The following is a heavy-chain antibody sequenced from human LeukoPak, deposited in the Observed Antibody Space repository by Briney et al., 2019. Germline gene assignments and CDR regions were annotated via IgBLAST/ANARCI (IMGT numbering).Heavy chain of an antibody. CDR3: ANWRERVMGDY. CDR2: ISSSDSTI. CDR1: GFTFSSYE. D-gene: IGHD1-26*01. V-gene: IGHV3-48*03. Sequence: PGGSLRLSCAASGFTFSSYEMNWVRQAPGKGLEWVSYISSSDSTIYYADSVKGRFTISRDNAKNSLYLQMNSLRAEDTAVYYCANWRERVMGDYWGQGTLVTVSS. J-gene: IGHJ4*02.